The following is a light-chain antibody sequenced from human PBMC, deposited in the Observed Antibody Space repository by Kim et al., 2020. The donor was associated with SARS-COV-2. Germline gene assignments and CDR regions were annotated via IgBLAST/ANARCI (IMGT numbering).Light chain of an antibody. Sequence: IPTPCTGTSSDVGGYNFVSSYQQHPGEAPKLIIYDVSNRPSGFSNRFSGSKAGNTASLTISGLQAEDEADYYCSSYTSSTTLVFGGGTQLTVL. CDR2: DVS. CDR1: SSDVGGYNF. V-gene: IGLV2-14*03. CDR3: SSYTSSTTLV. J-gene: IGLJ2*01.